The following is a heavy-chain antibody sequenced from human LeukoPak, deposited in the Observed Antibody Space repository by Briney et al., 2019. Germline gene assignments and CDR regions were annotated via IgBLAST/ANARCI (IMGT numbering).Heavy chain of an antibody. V-gene: IGHV4-59*01. CDR2: IYYSGST. Sequence: SETLSLTCAVYGGSFSGYYWSWIRQPPGKGLEWIGYIYYSGSTNYNPSLKSRVTISVDTSKNQFSLKLSSVTAADTAVYYCARVSKEDYFDYWGQGTLVTVSS. CDR1: GGSFSGYY. CDR3: ARVSKEDYFDY. J-gene: IGHJ4*02.